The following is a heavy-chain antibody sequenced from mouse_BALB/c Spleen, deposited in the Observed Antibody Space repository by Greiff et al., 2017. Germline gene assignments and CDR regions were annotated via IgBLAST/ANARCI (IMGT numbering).Heavy chain of an antibody. D-gene: IGHD1-1*01. J-gene: IGHJ1*01. Sequence: EVQRVESGGGLVKPGGSLKLSCAASGFTFSDYYMYWVRQTPEKRLEWVATISDGGSYTYYPDSVKGRFTISRDNAKNNLYLQMSSLKSEDTAMYYCARDRDYGSSYWYFDVWGAGTTVTVSS. CDR3: ARDRDYGSSYWYFDV. V-gene: IGHV5-4*02. CDR1: GFTFSDYY. CDR2: ISDGGSYT.